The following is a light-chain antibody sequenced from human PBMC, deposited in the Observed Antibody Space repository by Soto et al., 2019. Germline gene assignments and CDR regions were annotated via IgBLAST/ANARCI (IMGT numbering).Light chain of an antibody. Sequence: DIPMTQSPSTLSASVGDRVTITCRASQSISSWLAWYQQKPGKAPKLLIYRASSLQSGVASRFSGSGSGTEFTLTISSLQPDDFATYYCQQYNSYSLTFGGGTKVEIK. J-gene: IGKJ4*01. CDR1: QSISSW. CDR2: RAS. V-gene: IGKV1-5*03. CDR3: QQYNSYSLT.